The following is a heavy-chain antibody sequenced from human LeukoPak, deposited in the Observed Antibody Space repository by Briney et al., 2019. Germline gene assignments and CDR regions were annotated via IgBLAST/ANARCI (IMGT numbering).Heavy chain of an antibody. D-gene: IGHD6-19*01. CDR3: AKERGDPYSSGWYWFDP. Sequence: GGSLRLSCAASGFTVSTNYMSWVRQAPGKGLEWVSVIYDGGDTYYADSVKGRFTISRDNSKNTLYLQMNSLRAEDTDVYYCAKERGDPYSSGWYWFDPWGQGTLVTVSS. CDR1: GFTVSTNY. J-gene: IGHJ5*02. CDR2: IYDGGDT. V-gene: IGHV3-53*01.